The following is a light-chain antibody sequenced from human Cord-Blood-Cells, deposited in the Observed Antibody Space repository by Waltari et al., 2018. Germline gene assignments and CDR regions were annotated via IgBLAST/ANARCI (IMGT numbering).Light chain of an antibody. CDR3: QQRSNWPPYT. V-gene: IGKV3-11*01. CDR1: QSVSSY. CDR2: DAS. Sequence: DIVLTQSQATLSLFPGERATLSCRASQSVSSYLAWYQQKPGQAPRLLIYDASNRATGIPARFSGSGSGTDFTLTISSLEPEDFAVYYCQQRSNWPPYTFGQGTKLEIK. J-gene: IGKJ2*01.